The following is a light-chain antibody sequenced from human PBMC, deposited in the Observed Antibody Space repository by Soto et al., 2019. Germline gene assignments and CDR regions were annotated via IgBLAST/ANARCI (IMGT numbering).Light chain of an antibody. CDR2: GPA. J-gene: IGKJ4*01. V-gene: IGKV1-16*02. Sequence: DIQMTQSPSSLSASVGDRVTITCRASQDINDYLAWFQQRPGKAPKSLIYGPATLQSGVPSKFSGSGSGTDFTLYVSSLLPEVFAIYYFQQYNSYPLSLGGGTKVEIK. CDR1: QDINDY. CDR3: QQYNSYPLS.